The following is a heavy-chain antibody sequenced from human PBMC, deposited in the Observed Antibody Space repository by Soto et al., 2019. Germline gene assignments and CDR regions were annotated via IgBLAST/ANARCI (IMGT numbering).Heavy chain of an antibody. Sequence: PSETLSLTCTPYGTSSSAYFWSWIRQPPGRGPEWIAEINHSGSTNYNPSLKSRVSISMETSRKLLSLKLNAVTSADTAIYYCARTRAGSYQVLHWGRGALVTVSS. CDR3: ARTRAGSYQVLH. D-gene: IGHD5-18*01. CDR2: INHSGST. J-gene: IGHJ4*02. CDR1: GTSSSAYF. V-gene: IGHV4-34*01.